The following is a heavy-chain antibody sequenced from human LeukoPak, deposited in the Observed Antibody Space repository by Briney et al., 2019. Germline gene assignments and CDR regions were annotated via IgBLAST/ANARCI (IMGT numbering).Heavy chain of an antibody. J-gene: IGHJ6*02. CDR2: INPSGGST. V-gene: IGHV1-46*01. D-gene: IGHD3-10*01. CDR3: ARVARAGIWFGELCPYYYYGMDV. Sequence: ASVKVSCKASGYTFTSYYMHWVRQAPGQGLEWMGIINPSGGSTSYAQKFQGRVTMTRDTSTSTVYMELSSLRSEDTAVYYCARVARAGIWFGELCPYYYYGMDVWGQGTTVTVSS. CDR1: GYTFTSYY.